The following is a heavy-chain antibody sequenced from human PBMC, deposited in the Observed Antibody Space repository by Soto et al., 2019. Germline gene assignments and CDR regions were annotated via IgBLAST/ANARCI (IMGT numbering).Heavy chain of an antibody. CDR1: GSDITTYY. V-gene: IGHV4-59*01. CDR2: IYDTGST. CDR3: ARCPIDHNWFDP. D-gene: IGHD3-9*01. Sequence: SETLSLTCTVSGSDITTYYWSWLRQSPGKGLEWIGHIYDTGSTTYNPSLKSRVTISVDTSNKQFSLRLTSVTAADTAVYYCARCPIDHNWFDPWGQGSLVTVSS. J-gene: IGHJ5*02.